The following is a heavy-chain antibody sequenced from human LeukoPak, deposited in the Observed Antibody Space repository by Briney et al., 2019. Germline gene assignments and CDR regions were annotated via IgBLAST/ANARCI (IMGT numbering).Heavy chain of an antibody. CDR3: TRDVRLRHRYYYMDV. CDR1: GFTFSDYY. V-gene: IGHV3-11*04. CDR2: ITNSGSTT. J-gene: IGHJ6*03. D-gene: IGHD4-17*01. Sequence: GGSLRLSCVASGFTFSDYYMSWIRQAPGKGLEWISYITNSGSTTFYADSVKGRFSISRDNANNSLFLQMNSLRAEDTAVYYCTRDVRLRHRYYYMDVWGKGTTVTVSS.